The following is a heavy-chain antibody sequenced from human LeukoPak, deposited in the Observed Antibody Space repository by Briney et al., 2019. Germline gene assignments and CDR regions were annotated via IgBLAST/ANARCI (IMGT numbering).Heavy chain of an antibody. CDR3: VRADYNGGNPGSFDI. V-gene: IGHV4-39*07. CDR1: GGSISSSSYY. Sequence: SETLSLTCTVSGGSISSSSYYWGWIRQPPGKGLEWIGSIYYSGSTYYNPSLKSRVTISVDTSKNQFSLTLNSVTAADTAVYYCVRADYNGGNPGSFDIWGRGTMVTVSS. J-gene: IGHJ3*02. D-gene: IGHD2-8*01. CDR2: IYYSGST.